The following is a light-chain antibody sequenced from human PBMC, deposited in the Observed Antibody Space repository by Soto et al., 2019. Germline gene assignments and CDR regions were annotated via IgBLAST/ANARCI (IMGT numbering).Light chain of an antibody. CDR2: HTS. J-gene: IGKJ1*01. CDR1: QTIYNN. V-gene: IGKV3-15*01. Sequence: IVMTQSPDTLSVSPGERATLSCRASQTIYNNVDWYQKRPGQAPRLLIYHTSSSATGIPARFSGSGSGTEFTLTISSLQSEDFAVYYCQHYHNLWAFGQGTKVEIK. CDR3: QHYHNLWA.